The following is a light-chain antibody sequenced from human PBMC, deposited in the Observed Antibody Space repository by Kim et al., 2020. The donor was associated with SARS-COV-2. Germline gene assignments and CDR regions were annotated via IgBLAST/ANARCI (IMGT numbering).Light chain of an antibody. J-gene: IGLJ2*01. V-gene: IGLV3-1*01. CDR2: QES. CDR1: KLGDKH. CDR3: QAWDSSLVV. Sequence: SESPVKTASSTCSRDKLGDKHACWYQQRRGQATVLGFYQESKRPSGIPERFSGSNSGNTASLTITGTQAMDEADYYCQAWDSSLVVFGGGTQLTVL.